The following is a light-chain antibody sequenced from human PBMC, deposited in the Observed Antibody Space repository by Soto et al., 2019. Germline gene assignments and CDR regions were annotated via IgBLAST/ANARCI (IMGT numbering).Light chain of an antibody. Sequence: QSVLTQPASVSGSPGQSITISFTGTSSDVGGYDYVSWYQLHPGKAPKLMVFEVSNRPSGVSYRLSGSKSGNTASLTISGLQAEDEADYFCSSYSISTAYLFGTGTKVTVL. J-gene: IGLJ1*01. V-gene: IGLV2-14*01. CDR1: SSDVGGYDY. CDR3: SSYSISTAYL. CDR2: EVS.